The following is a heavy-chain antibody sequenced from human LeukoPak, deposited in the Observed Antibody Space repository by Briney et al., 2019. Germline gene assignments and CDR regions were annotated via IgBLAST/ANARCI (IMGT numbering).Heavy chain of an antibody. Sequence: ASETLSLTCTVSGASISGYYWSWIRLPAGKGLEWIGRMYNNGSTNCNPSLKSRVSMSVDTSKNQFSLRLKSVTAADTAVYYCARDLKYSCAPDVDKTFDPWGQGTLVTVSS. CDR1: GASISGYY. V-gene: IGHV4-4*07. D-gene: IGHD6-25*01. CDR2: MYNNGST. CDR3: ARDLKYSCAPDVDKTFDP. J-gene: IGHJ5*02.